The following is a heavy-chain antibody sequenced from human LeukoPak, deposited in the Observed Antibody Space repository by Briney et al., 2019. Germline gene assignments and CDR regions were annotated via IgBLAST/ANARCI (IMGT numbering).Heavy chain of an antibody. CDR1: GYTFTSYY. Sequence: ASVKVSCKASGYTFTSYYMHWVRQAPGQGLEWMGIINPSGGSTSYAQKFQGRVTMTRDTSISTAYMELSRLRSDDTAVYYCARARAYSGSYYDYYYYMDVWGKGTTVTVSS. CDR3: ARARAYSGSYYDYYYYMDV. D-gene: IGHD1-26*01. CDR2: INPSGGST. V-gene: IGHV1-46*01. J-gene: IGHJ6*03.